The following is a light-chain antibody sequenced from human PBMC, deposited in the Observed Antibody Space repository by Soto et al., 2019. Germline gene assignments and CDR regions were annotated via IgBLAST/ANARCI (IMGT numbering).Light chain of an antibody. J-gene: IGKJ5*01. Sequence: EIVMTQSPATLSVSPGERATLSCRASQSVTSNYLAWYQQKPGQPPRLLIYGISTRATGVPARFSGSGSGTQFTLIIDSLQSEDVAVYYCQQHSSWPLPFGQGTRLEIK. V-gene: IGKV3-15*01. CDR3: QQHSSWPLP. CDR2: GIS. CDR1: QSVTSN.